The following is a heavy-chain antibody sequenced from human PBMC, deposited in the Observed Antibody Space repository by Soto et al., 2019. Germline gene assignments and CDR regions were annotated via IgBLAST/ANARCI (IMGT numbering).Heavy chain of an antibody. CDR3: AKQYCGGDCPNYYYGLDV. D-gene: IGHD2-21*02. V-gene: IGHV3-30*18. CDR2: ISYDGINK. J-gene: IGHJ6*02. Sequence: PGGSLRLSCAASGFTFSSYGIQWVRQAPGKGLEWVAIISYDGINKYYADSVKGRFTISRDNSKNTLDLQMNSLRAEDTAVYYCAKQYCGGDCPNYYYGLDVWGQGTTVTVS. CDR1: GFTFSSYG.